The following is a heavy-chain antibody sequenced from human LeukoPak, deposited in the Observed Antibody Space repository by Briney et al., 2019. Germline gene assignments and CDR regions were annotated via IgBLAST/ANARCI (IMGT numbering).Heavy chain of an antibody. V-gene: IGHV3-30-3*01. CDR3: ARDPATYSSGRWGGFDY. Sequence: GGSLRLSCAASGFTFSTYAVHWVRQAPGKGLEWVAVISYDGSNKYYTDSVKGRFTISRDNSKNTLYLQMSSLRTEDTAVYYCARDPATYSSGRWGGFDYWGQGTLVTVSS. D-gene: IGHD6-19*01. J-gene: IGHJ4*02. CDR2: ISYDGSNK. CDR1: GFTFSTYA.